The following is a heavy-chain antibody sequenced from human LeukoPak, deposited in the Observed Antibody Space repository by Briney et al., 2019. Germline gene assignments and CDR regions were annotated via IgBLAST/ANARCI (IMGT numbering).Heavy chain of an antibody. V-gene: IGHV3-23*01. D-gene: IGHD6-19*01. Sequence: GGSLRPSCAAFGFTFSSFPRSGVGKAQGKGREWAPLISGSGGSTYYADSVKGRFTISRDNSKNTLYLQMNSLRAEDTAVYYCAKDLNRAVAGMVDYWGQGTLVTVSS. CDR1: GFTFSSFP. CDR2: ISGSGGST. CDR3: AKDLNRAVAGMVDY. J-gene: IGHJ4*02.